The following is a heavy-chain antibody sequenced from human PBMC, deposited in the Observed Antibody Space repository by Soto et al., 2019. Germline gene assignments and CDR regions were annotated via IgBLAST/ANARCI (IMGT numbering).Heavy chain of an antibody. CDR1: GFTFSSYG. CDR3: AKNPIVVAAINWFDP. CDR2: ISYDGSNK. D-gene: IGHD6-19*01. J-gene: IGHJ5*02. Sequence: GGSLRLSCAASGFTFSSYGMHWVRQAPGKGLEWVAVISYDGSNKYYADSVKGRFTISRDNSKNTLYLQMNSLRAEDTAVYYCAKNPIVVAAINWFDPWGQGTLVTVSS. V-gene: IGHV3-30*18.